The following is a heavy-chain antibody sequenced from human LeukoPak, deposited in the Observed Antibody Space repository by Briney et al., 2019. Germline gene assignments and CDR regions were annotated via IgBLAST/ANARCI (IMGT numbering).Heavy chain of an antibody. CDR1: GYHFKGHY. CDR2: INPESGGT. D-gene: IGHD3-22*01. J-gene: IGHJ4*02. Sequence: ASVKVSCKGSGYHFKGHYLHWVRQAPGQGLEWMGWINPESGGTKCAQKFEGRFTMTRDTSISTVYMELSRLRSDDTAVYFCARGRHFDSSGYYEAFYFDLWGQGTLVTVSS. CDR3: ARGRHFDSSGYYEAFYFDL. V-gene: IGHV1-2*02.